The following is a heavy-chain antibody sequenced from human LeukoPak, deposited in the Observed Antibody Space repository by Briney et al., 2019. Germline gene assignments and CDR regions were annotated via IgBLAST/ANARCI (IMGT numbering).Heavy chain of an antibody. Sequence: ASVKVSCKASGYTFSTYDINWARQATGQGLEWMGWMNPDRGNTGYAQKFQGRVTITRNTSISTVYMELSSLRSEDTAVYYCARGGVRGYKYGLDYFNYWGQGTLVTVSS. CDR1: GYTFSTYD. CDR2: MNPDRGNT. J-gene: IGHJ4*02. V-gene: IGHV1-8*03. D-gene: IGHD3-16*01. CDR3: ARGGVRGYKYGLDYFNY.